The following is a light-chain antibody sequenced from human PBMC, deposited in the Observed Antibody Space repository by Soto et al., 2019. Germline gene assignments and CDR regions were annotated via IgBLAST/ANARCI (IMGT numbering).Light chain of an antibody. CDR1: QSVGNNY. J-gene: IGKJ1*01. V-gene: IGKV3-20*01. Sequence: EIVLTQSPGTLSLSPGERATLSCRASQSVGNNYLAWYQQKPGQAPRLLIYGASNRATGIPDRFSGSGSGTDFTLTISRLEPEDFAVYYCQQYGSSGTFGQGTKVDI. CDR2: GAS. CDR3: QQYGSSGT.